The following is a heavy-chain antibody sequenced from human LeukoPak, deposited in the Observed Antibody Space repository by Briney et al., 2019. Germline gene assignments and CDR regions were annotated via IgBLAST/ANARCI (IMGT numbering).Heavy chain of an antibody. CDR1: GGSISSYY. D-gene: IGHD4-17*01. CDR3: ARVGATTWDYYYYYMDV. CDR2: IYYSGST. V-gene: IGHV4-59*01. J-gene: IGHJ6*03. Sequence: SETLSLTCTVSGGSISSYYWSWIRQPPGKGLEWIGYIYYSGSTNYNPSLKSRVTISVDTSKSQFSLKLSSVTAADTAVYYCARVGATTWDYYYYYMDVWGKGTTVTVSS.